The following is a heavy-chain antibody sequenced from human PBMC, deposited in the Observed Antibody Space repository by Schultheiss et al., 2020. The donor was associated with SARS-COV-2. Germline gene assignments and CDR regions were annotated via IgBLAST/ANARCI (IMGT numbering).Heavy chain of an antibody. J-gene: IGHJ4*02. CDR3: ARDLFGVSGSSDYFDY. Sequence: SQTLSLTCTVSGGSISSGGYSWSWIRQPPGKGLEWIGEINHSGSTYYNPSLNSRVTILVDTSKNQFSLKLSSVTAADTAVYYCARDLFGVSGSSDYFDYWGQGTLVTVSS. CDR1: GGSISSGGYS. D-gene: IGHD3-10*01. V-gene: IGHV4-30-2*01. CDR2: INHSGST.